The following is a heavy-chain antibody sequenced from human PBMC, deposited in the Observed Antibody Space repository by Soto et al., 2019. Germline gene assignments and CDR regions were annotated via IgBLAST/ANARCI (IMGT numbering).Heavy chain of an antibody. J-gene: IGHJ6*03. CDR3: AGAPSSRTTNPKYYYYYYMDV. V-gene: IGHV1-69*02. CDR1: GGTFSSYT. CDR2: SIPILGIA. Sequence: QVQLVQSGAEVKKPGSSVKVSCKASGGTFSSYTISWVRQAPGQGLEWMGRSIPILGIANYAQKFQGRVTITADKSTSTAYMELSSLRSEDTAVYYCAGAPSSRTTNPKYYYYYYMDVWGKGTTVTVSS.